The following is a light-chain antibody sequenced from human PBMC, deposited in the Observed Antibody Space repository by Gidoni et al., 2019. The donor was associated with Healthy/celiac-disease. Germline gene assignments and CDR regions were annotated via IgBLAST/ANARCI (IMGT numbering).Light chain of an antibody. CDR1: QSVSSY. V-gene: IGKV3-11*01. CDR3: QQRSSALT. Sequence: EIVFTQSPATLSLSPGERATLSCSASQSVSSYLAWSQQKPGQVPRLLIYDASTRATGIPARFSGSGSGKDFTLTISSIEPEDFAVYYCQQRSSALTFGGGTKVEIK. J-gene: IGKJ4*01. CDR2: DAS.